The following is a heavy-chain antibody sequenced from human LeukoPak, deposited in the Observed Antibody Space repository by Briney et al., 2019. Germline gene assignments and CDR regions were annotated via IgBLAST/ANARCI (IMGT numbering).Heavy chain of an antibody. V-gene: IGHV1-3*01. CDR1: GYNFAGYA. CDR2: VNGGDGNT. J-gene: IGHJ4*02. D-gene: IGHD5-24*01. CDR3: ARVLRSGMATLVSLGY. Sequence: ASVKVSCKASGYNFAGYAMHWVRQAPGQSLEWMGRVNGGDGNTKYSQNFQGRITITRDTSASTAYMELSSLRSEDTAVYYCARVLRSGMATLVSLGYWGQGTLVTVSS.